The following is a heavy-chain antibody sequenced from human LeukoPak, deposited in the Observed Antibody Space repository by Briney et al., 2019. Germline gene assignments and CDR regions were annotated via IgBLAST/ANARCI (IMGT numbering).Heavy chain of an antibody. CDR3: AIRYCGGDCYFVWLYAFDI. Sequence: ASVKVSCKASGYTFTGYYMHWVRQAPGQGLEWMGWINPNSGGTNYAQKFQGRVTMTGDTSISTAYMELSRLRSDDTAVYYCAIRYCGGDCYFVWLYAFDIWGQGTMVTVSS. J-gene: IGHJ3*02. CDR2: INPNSGGT. CDR1: GYTFTGYY. V-gene: IGHV1-2*02. D-gene: IGHD2-21*02.